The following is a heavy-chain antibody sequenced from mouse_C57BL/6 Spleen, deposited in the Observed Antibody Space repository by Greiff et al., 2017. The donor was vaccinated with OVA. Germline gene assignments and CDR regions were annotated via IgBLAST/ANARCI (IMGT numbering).Heavy chain of an antibody. J-gene: IGHJ2*01. Sequence: VKLMESGPELVKPGASVKISCKASGYAFSSSWMNWVKQRPGKGLEWIGRIYPGDGDTNYNGKFKGKATLTADKSSSTAYMQLSSLTSEDSAVYFCARSGTRGPFDYWGQGTTLTVSS. CDR2: IYPGDGDT. D-gene: IGHD4-1*01. V-gene: IGHV1-82*01. CDR1: GYAFSSSW. CDR3: ARSGTRGPFDY.